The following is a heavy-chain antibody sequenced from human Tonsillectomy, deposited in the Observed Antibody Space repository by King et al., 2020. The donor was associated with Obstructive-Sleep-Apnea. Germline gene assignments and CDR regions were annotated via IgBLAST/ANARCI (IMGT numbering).Heavy chain of an antibody. Sequence: VQLVESGGGLVQPGRSLRLSCAASGFTFDDYAMHWVRQAPGKGLEWVSGISWNSGRIGYADSVKGRFTISRDNAKNSLFLQMNSLRTEDTAFYYCAKDLSSGWYGPVDYWGQGTLVTV. CDR3: AKDLSSGWYGPVDY. D-gene: IGHD6-19*01. J-gene: IGHJ4*02. CDR2: ISWNSGRI. V-gene: IGHV3-9*01. CDR1: GFTFDDYA.